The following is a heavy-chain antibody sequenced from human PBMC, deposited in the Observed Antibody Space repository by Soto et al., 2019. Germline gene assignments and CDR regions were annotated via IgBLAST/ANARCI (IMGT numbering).Heavy chain of an antibody. CDR1: GFPFRNYV. CDR2: ISGGGGST. D-gene: IGHD3-10*01. V-gene: IGHV3-23*01. J-gene: IGHJ6*02. Sequence: EVQLLESGGGLVRPGESLRLSCTASGFPFRNYVMNWVRQAPGKGLEWVSLISGGGGSTYYADSVKGRFTISRDNSKNTLFLRMNRPRVEDTAVYYCMRPAPRGRHYFYFGMDVWGQGTTVTVSS. CDR3: MRPAPRGRHYFYFGMDV.